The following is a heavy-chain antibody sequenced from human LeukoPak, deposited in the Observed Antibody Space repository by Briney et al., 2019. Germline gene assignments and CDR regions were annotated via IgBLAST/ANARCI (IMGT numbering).Heavy chain of an antibody. CDR3: AKDYYDSSGYSSCGV. CDR1: GFTFSSYE. D-gene: IGHD3-22*01. J-gene: IGHJ4*02. Sequence: GGSLRLSCAASGFTFSSYEMNWVRQAPGKGLEWVSGISWNSGSIGYADSVKGRFTISRDNAKNSLYLQMNSLRAEDTALYYCAKDYYDSSGYSSCGVWGQGTLVTVSS. CDR2: ISWNSGSI. V-gene: IGHV3-9*01.